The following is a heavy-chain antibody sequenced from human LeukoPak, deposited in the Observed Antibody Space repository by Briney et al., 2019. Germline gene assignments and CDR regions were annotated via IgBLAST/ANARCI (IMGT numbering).Heavy chain of an antibody. D-gene: IGHD6-13*01. CDR3: ARTQYSSSWSNTYYFDY. CDR1: GFSFSTTW. CDR2: INSDGSST. J-gene: IGHJ4*02. V-gene: IGHV3-74*01. Sequence: GGSLRVSCAASGFSFSTTWMHWVRQAPGKGLVWVSRINSDGSSTIYADSVKGRFTISRDNAKNTLYLQMNSLRAEDTAVYYCARTQYSSSWSNTYYFDYWGQGTLVTVSS.